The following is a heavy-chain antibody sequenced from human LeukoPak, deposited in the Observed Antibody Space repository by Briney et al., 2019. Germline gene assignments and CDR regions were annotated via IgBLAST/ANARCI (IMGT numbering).Heavy chain of an antibody. D-gene: IGHD1-26*01. CDR2: ISAYNGNT. V-gene: IGHV1-18*01. Sequence: GSAKVSSMASRYTLTSYFISGVRPAPGQGGAGVGWISAYNGNTNYAQTLQGRVIMTTDTSTSTAYMEQRSLRSDDTAVYYCAREGPSGSYYFDYWGQGTLVTVSS. CDR1: RYTLTSYF. J-gene: IGHJ4*02. CDR3: AREGPSGSYYFDY.